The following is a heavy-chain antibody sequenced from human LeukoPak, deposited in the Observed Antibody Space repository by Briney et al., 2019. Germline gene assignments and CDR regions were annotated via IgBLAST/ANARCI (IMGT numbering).Heavy chain of an antibody. J-gene: IGHJ4*02. CDR2: IYYSGST. CDR3: ARLVAVGYGDSFDY. V-gene: IGHV4-59*08. D-gene: IGHD6-19*01. Sequence: SETLSLTCTVAGGSISSYYWSWIRQPPGKGLEWIGYIYYSGSTNYNPSLKSRVTISVDTSKNHFSLKLSSVTAADTAVYYCARLVAVGYGDSFDYWGQGTLVTVSS. CDR1: GGSISSYY.